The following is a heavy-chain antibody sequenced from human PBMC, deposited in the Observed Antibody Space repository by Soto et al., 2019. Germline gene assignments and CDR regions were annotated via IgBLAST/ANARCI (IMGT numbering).Heavy chain of an antibody. V-gene: IGHV3-7*01. D-gene: IGHD3-22*01. J-gene: IGHJ4*02. CDR2: IKQDGSEK. Sequence: EVQLVESGGGLVQPGGSLRLSCAASGFTFSSYWMSWVRQAPGKGLEWVANIKQDGSEKYYVDSVKGRFTISRDNAKNSLNLQMNNLRAEDTAVYYCARVTDYYESSGYFDYWGQGTQVTVSS. CDR1: GFTFSSYW. CDR3: ARVTDYYESSGYFDY.